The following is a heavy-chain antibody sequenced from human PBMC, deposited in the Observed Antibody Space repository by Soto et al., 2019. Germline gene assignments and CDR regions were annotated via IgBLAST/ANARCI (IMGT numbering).Heavy chain of an antibody. J-gene: IGHJ3*02. Sequence: QVQLVESGGSVVQPGRSLRLSCAASGFTFSSYGMYWVSQAPGKGLEWVAVISYDGSNKYYADSVKGRLTISRDNSKNTLYLQMNSLRGEDTAVYYCAKDNGSGCDWLRVGDASDIWGQGTMVTVSS. CDR2: ISYDGSNK. D-gene: IGHD5-12*01. CDR1: GFTFSSYG. CDR3: AKDNGSGCDWLRVGDASDI. V-gene: IGHV3-30*18.